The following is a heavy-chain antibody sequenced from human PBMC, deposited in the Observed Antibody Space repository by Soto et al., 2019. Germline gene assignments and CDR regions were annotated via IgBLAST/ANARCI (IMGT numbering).Heavy chain of an antibody. D-gene: IGHD3-3*01. Sequence: GGSLRLSCAASGFTFDDYAMHWVRQAPGKGLEWVSGISWNSGSIGYADSVKGRFTISRDNAKNSLYLQMNSLRAEDTALYYCATTNAHYDFWSGSLTYNWFDPWGQGTLVTVSS. CDR2: ISWNSGSI. J-gene: IGHJ5*02. V-gene: IGHV3-9*01. CDR3: ATTNAHYDFWSGSLTYNWFDP. CDR1: GFTFDDYA.